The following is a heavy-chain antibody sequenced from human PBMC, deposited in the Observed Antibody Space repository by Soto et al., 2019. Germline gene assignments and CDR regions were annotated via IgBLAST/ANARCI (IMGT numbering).Heavy chain of an antibody. CDR3: ARYLSIAAQWYDFKM. V-gene: IGHV1-69*06. J-gene: IGHJ3*02. Sequence: ASVKVSCKASGGTFSSYAISWVRQAPGQGLEWMGGIIPIFSTANYAQKFQGRVTITADKSTSTAYMELSSLRSEDTAVYYCARYLSIAAQWYDFKMSGQGTLVSFS. CDR1: GGTFSSYA. D-gene: IGHD6-6*01. CDR2: IIPIFSTA.